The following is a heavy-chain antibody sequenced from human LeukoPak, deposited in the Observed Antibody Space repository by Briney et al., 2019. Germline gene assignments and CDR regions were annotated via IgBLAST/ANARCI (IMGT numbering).Heavy chain of an antibody. CDR2: ISTDGSRT. J-gene: IGHJ4*02. Sequence: GGSLRLSCAASGFTFSSYWMHWVRQAPGKGLVWVSRISTDGSRTIYADSVRGRFTISRDNAKKTLHLQMNSLRAEDTAVYYCAREDSSSLAVVDYWGQGTLVTVSS. CDR1: GFTFSSYW. D-gene: IGHD6-6*01. V-gene: IGHV3-74*01. CDR3: AREDSSSLAVVDY.